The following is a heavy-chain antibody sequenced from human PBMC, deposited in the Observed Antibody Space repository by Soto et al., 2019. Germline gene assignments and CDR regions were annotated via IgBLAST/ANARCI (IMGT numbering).Heavy chain of an antibody. Sequence: SETLSLTCIVSGYSISSGGYYRSWIRQHPGKGLEWLGYIYYSGRTYYNPSLKSRVTVSVDTSENQFSLKLYSVTAADTAFYYCARGIAGAMDSWGRGILVTVSS. V-gene: IGHV4-31*03. CDR2: IYYSGRT. CDR3: ARGIAGAMDS. D-gene: IGHD2-2*01. CDR1: GYSISSGGYY. J-gene: IGHJ4*02.